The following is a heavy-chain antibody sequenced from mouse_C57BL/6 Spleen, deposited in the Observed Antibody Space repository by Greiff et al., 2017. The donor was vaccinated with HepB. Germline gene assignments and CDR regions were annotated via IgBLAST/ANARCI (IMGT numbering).Heavy chain of an antibody. V-gene: IGHV1-64*01. CDR1: GYTFTSYW. CDR3: VMVTTRYFDV. CDR2: IHPNSGST. J-gene: IGHJ1*03. Sequence: QVQLQQPGAELVKPGASVKLSCKASGYTFTSYWMQWVKQRPGQGLEWIGMIHPNSGSTNYNEKFKSKATLTVDKSSSTAYMQLSSLTSEDSAVYYCVMVTTRYFDVWGTGTTVTVSS. D-gene: IGHD2-2*01.